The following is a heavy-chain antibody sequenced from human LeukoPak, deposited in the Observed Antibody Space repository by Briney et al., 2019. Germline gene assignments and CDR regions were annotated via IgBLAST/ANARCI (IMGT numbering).Heavy chain of an antibody. Sequence: SETLSLTCTVSGGSISSYYWSWIRQPAGKGLEWIGRIYTSGSTNYNPSLKSRVTISVDTSKNQFSLKLSSVTAADTAVYYCARHGSGSYQYYFDYWGQGTLVTVSS. CDR1: GGSISSYY. V-gene: IGHV4-4*07. CDR3: ARHGSGSYQYYFDY. CDR2: IYTSGST. D-gene: IGHD3-10*01. J-gene: IGHJ4*02.